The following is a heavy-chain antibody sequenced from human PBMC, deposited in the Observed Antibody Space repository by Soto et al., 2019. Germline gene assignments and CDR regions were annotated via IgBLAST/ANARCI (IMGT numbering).Heavy chain of an antibody. Sequence: ASVKVSCKASGGTFSSYAISWVRQAPGQGLEWMGGMDPNCGKTGYAQKFQGRVTMTRNNSISTAYMELSSLRSEDTAVYYCARAPPRYYGGLRYYYYMDVWGKGTTVTVSS. CDR1: GGTFSSYA. J-gene: IGHJ6*03. D-gene: IGHD3-10*01. CDR2: MDPNCGKT. V-gene: IGHV1-8*02. CDR3: ARAPPRYYGGLRYYYYMDV.